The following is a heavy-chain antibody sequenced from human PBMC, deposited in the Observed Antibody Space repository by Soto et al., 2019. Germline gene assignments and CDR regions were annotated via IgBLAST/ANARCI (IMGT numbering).Heavy chain of an antibody. CDR2: MNPYNGNT. J-gene: IGHJ4*02. CDR3: ARGPGDLGYLDF. D-gene: IGHD3-10*01. CDR1: GYTFTSYD. Sequence: QVQLVQSGAEVKKPGASVKVSCRASGYTFTSYDINWVRQDPGQGLEWMGWMNPYNGNTGYAENFQGRVTMTRNTSISTAYMELSSLKSEDTALYYCARGPGDLGYLDFWGQGALVTVSS. V-gene: IGHV1-8*01.